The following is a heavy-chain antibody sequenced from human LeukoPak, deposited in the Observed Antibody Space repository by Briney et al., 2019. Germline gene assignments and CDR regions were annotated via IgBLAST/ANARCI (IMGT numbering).Heavy chain of an antibody. CDR3: AKGYGAYFPFDY. CDR1: GFTFSGYA. V-gene: IGHV3-23*01. D-gene: IGHD4-17*01. CDR2: ISGSGGST. Sequence: GESLKISCAASGFTFSGYAMSWVRQPPGNGLEWVSSISGSGGSTYYADSVKGRFTVSRDNSKNTLYLQMNSLRAEDTAVYYCAKGYGAYFPFDYWGQGTLVTVSS. J-gene: IGHJ4*02.